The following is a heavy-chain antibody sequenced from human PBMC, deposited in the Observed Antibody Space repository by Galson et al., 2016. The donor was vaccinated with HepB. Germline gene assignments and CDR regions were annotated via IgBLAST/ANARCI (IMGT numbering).Heavy chain of an antibody. CDR3: ARGWRLYLGGLYHFHHMDV. CDR1: GGTFSTYA. Sequence: SVKVSCKASGGTFSTYAISWVRQAPGQGLEWMGGIIPIFGAAASYAQKFQDRVTITADKSTSTAYLELNNLKSEDTAVYYCARGWRLYLGGLYHFHHMDVWGKGTTVTVSS. J-gene: IGHJ6*03. V-gene: IGHV1-69*06. D-gene: IGHD2-2*02. CDR2: IIPIFGAAA.